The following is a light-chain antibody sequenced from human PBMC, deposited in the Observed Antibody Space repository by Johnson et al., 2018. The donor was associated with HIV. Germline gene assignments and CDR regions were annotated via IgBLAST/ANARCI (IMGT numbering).Light chain of an antibody. J-gene: IGLJ1*01. Sequence: QSVLTQPPSVSAAPGQRVNISCSGHSSNIENYFVSWYQQLPGAAPRLLIYEDYKRPSGIPDRFSGSKSGASATLGITGLQTGDEADYYCGVWDASLGPHYVFGTGTRITVL. CDR1: SSNIENYF. CDR2: EDY. CDR3: GVWDASLGPHYV. V-gene: IGLV1-51*02.